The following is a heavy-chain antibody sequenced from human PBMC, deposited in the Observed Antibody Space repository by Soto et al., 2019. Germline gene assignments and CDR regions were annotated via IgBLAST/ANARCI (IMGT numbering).Heavy chain of an antibody. CDR1: GFTFSSYA. CDR3: ARAIYQHYYGSGSYAFDY. J-gene: IGHJ4*02. D-gene: IGHD3-10*01. V-gene: IGHV3-30-3*01. Sequence: HPGGSLRLSCAASGFTFSSYAIHWVRQAPGKGLEWVAVISYDGSNKYYADSVKGRFTISRDNSKNTLYLQMNSLRAEDTAAYYCARAIYQHYYGSGSYAFDYWGQGTLVTVSS. CDR2: ISYDGSNK.